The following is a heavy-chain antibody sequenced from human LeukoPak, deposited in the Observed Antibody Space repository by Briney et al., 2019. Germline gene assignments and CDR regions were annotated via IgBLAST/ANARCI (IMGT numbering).Heavy chain of an antibody. CDR1: GFTFSSYS. CDR3: ARLHYCSSTSCSPTRFDY. CDR2: ISSSSTI. J-gene: IGHJ4*02. D-gene: IGHD2-2*01. V-gene: IGHV3-48*01. Sequence: PGGSLRLSCAASGFTFSSYSMNWVRQAPGKGLEWVSYISSSSTIYYADSVKGRFTISRDNAKNSLYLQMNSLRAEDTAVYYCARLHYCSSTSCSPTRFDYWGQGTLVTVSS.